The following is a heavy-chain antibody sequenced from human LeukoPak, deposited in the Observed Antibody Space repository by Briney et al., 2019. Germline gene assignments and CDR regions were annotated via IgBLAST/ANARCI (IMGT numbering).Heavy chain of an antibody. CDR1: GYTFIRYY. V-gene: IGHV1-2*02. D-gene: IGHD2-2*02. J-gene: IGHJ4*02. Sequence: ASVKVSCKASGYTFIRYYMHWVRQAPGQGLEWMGWINPNSGGTNYAQKFQGRVTMTRDTSISTAYMELSRLRSDDTAVYYCARGIRIVVVPAAIRFDYWGQGTLVTVSS. CDR3: ARGIRIVVVPAAIRFDY. CDR2: INPNSGGT.